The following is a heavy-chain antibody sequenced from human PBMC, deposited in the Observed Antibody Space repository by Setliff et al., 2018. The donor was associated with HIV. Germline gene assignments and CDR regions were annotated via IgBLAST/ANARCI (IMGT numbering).Heavy chain of an antibody. V-gene: IGHV4-39*01. D-gene: IGHD6-6*01. CDR3: ARLRPSVADRSYRSSSGYYYYYMDV. CDR2: MYSGGNT. J-gene: IGHJ6*03. Sequence: SETLSLTCTVSGDSISSVSYSWGWIRQPPGKGLEWIGYMYSGGNTYYKPSLKSRVTMSVDSSKNQFSLKVNSVTAADTAVYYCARLRPSVADRSYRSSSGYYYYYMDVWGKGTTVTVSS. CDR1: GDSISSVSYS.